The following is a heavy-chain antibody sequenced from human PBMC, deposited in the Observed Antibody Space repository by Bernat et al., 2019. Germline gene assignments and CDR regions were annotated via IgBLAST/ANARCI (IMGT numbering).Heavy chain of an antibody. D-gene: IGHD5-18*01. CDR1: GFIFSSYE. Sequence: EVQLVESGGGLVQPGGSLRLSCAARGFIFSSYEMNWVRQAPGKGPEWVSYITSSGGTIYADSVKGRFTISRDNAKNSLYLQMNSLTAEDTAVYYCVRDFGYNNGHPFDYWGQGTLVTVSS. CDR3: VRDFGYNNGHPFDY. CDR2: ITSSGGTI. J-gene: IGHJ4*02. V-gene: IGHV3-48*03.